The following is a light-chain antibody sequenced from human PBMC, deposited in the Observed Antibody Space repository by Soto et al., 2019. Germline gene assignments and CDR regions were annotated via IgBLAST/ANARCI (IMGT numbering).Light chain of an antibody. Sequence: DIVMTQSPDSLAVSLGEGATINCKSSQSVLYSSDNKNYLAWYQQKPGQPPKLLIYWASTRESGVPDRFSGSGSGTEFTLTISSLQAEDVAVYYCQQYYITPYTFGQGTKLEIK. V-gene: IGKV4-1*01. CDR3: QQYYITPYT. CDR2: WAS. CDR1: QSVLYSSDNKNY. J-gene: IGKJ2*01.